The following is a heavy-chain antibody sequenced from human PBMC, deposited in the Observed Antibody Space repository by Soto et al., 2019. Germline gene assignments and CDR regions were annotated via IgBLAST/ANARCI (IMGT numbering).Heavy chain of an antibody. D-gene: IGHD3-22*01. J-gene: IGHJ4*02. CDR2: ITSSSSYI. CDR1: GFTFSLYS. CDR3: VRARSTDSRPDY. V-gene: IGHV3-21*01. Sequence: LRLSCAASGFTFSLYSMIWVRQAPGKGLEWVASITSSSSYIYYEDSLKGRFTISRDNAKNSLFLQLDSLRAEDTAVYFCVRARSTDSRPDYWGQGTLVTGLL.